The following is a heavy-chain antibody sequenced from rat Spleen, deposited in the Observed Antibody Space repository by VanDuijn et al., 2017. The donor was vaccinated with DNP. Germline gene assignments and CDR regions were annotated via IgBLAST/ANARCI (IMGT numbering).Heavy chain of an antibody. CDR2: ISSGGNT. CDR1: GFSLTDYS. D-gene: IGHD4-2*01. Sequence: QVQLKESGPGMVQPSQTLSLTCTVSGFSLTDYSVHWVRQPPGKVLEWIATISSGGNTYYNSALKSRLSISRDTSKSQVFLKMNSLQTEDTAIYYCTRTGFDYWGQGVMVTVSS. CDR3: TRTGFDY. J-gene: IGHJ2*01. V-gene: IGHV2-19*01.